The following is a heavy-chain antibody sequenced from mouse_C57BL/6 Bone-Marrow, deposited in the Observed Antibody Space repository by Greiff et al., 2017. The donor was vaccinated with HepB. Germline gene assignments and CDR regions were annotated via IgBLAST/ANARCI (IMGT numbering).Heavy chain of an antibody. CDR2: INPGSGGT. CDR1: GYAFTNYL. Sequence: VQLQQSGAELVRPGTSVKVSCKASGYAFTNYLIEWVKQRPGQGLEWIGVINPGSGGTNYNEKFKGKATLTADKSSSTAYMQLSSLTSEDSAVYFCAIGSSLRYWGQGTTLTVSS. CDR3: AIGSSLRY. D-gene: IGHD1-1*01. J-gene: IGHJ2*01. V-gene: IGHV1-54*01.